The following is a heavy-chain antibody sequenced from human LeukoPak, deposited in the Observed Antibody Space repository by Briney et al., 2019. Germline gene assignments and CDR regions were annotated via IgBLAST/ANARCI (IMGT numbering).Heavy chain of an antibody. D-gene: IGHD2-8*01. J-gene: IGHJ5*02. CDR2: INHSGST. CDR3: ARVPYCTNGVCYHWFDP. CDR1: GGSFSGYY. Sequence: SETLSLTCAVYGGSFSGYYWSWIRQPPGKGLEWIGEINHSGSTNYNPSLKSRVTISVDTSKNQFSLKLSSVTAADTAVYYCARVPYCTNGVCYHWFDPWGQGTLVTVSS. V-gene: IGHV4-34*01.